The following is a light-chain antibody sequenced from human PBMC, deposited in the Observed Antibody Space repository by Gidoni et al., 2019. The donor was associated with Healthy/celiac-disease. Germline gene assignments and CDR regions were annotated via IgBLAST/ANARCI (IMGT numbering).Light chain of an antibody. V-gene: IGKV3-20*01. J-gene: IGKJ5*01. CDR3: QQYGSSPPIT. Sequence: EIVLTQSPGTLSLSPGERATLSCRASQSVSSNYLACYQQKPGQAPRLLIYGASSRASGIPDRFSGSWSGTDFTLTISRLEPEDFAVYYCQQYGSSPPITFGQGTRLEIK. CDR2: GAS. CDR1: QSVSSNY.